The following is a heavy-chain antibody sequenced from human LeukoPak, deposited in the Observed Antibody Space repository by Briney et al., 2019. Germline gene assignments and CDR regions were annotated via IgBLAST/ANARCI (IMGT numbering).Heavy chain of an antibody. D-gene: IGHD6-13*01. Sequence: PGGSLRLSCVASGFTFSSKWMHWVRQAPGKGLVWVSTIKPDGSSTTYADSVKGRFTISRDNAKNTPNLQMNSLRAEDTAVYYCESTIGAAATYWGQGILVTVSS. V-gene: IGHV3-74*01. J-gene: IGHJ4*02. CDR3: ESTIGAAATY. CDR1: GFTFSSKW. CDR2: IKPDGSST.